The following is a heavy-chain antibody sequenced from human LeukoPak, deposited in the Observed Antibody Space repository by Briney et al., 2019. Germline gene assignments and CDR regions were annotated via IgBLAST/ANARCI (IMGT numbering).Heavy chain of an antibody. D-gene: IGHD6-19*01. CDR2: ISGSGGST. Sequence: LTCTVSGGSISSYYWSWVRQAPGKGLEWVSAISGSGGSTYYADSVKGRFTISRDNSKNTLYLQMNSLRAEDTAVYYCAKPFQWLESFDYWGQGTLVTVSS. CDR1: GGSISSYY. J-gene: IGHJ4*02. V-gene: IGHV3-23*01. CDR3: AKPFQWLESFDY.